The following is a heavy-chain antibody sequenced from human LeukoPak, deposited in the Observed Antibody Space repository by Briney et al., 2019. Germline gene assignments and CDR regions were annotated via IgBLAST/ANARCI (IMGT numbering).Heavy chain of an antibody. D-gene: IGHD3-22*01. CDR3: ARDTYYYDSSGITTAY. J-gene: IGHJ4*02. V-gene: IGHV1-18*01. CDR1: GYTFTSYG. Sequence: ASVKVSCKASGYTFTSYGISWVRQAPGQGLEWIGWISAYNGNTNYAQKLQGRVTMTTDTSTSTAYMELRSLRSDDTAVYYCARDTYYYDSSGITTAYWGQGTLVTVSS. CDR2: ISAYNGNT.